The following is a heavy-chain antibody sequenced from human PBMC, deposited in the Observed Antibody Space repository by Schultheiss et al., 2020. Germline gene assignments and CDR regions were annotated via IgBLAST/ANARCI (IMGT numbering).Heavy chain of an antibody. CDR1: GFIFSKGW. V-gene: IGHV3-53*01. CDR2: IYTGGNT. Sequence: GGSLRLSCAASGFIFSKGWLAWVRQAPGKGLEWVSVIYTGGNTYYADSVKGRFTISRDNSKNTLYLQMNSLRAEDTAVYYCARGNYGDYDDAFDIWGQGTMVTVSS. CDR3: ARGNYGDYDDAFDI. J-gene: IGHJ3*02. D-gene: IGHD4-17*01.